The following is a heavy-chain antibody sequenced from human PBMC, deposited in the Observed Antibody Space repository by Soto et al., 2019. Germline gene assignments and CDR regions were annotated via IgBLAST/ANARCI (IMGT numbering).Heavy chain of an antibody. CDR1: GYTLTELS. J-gene: IGHJ5*02. D-gene: IGHD1-26*01. Sequence: ASVKVSCKVSGYTLTELSMHWVRQAPGKGLEWMGGFDPEDGETIYAQKFQGRVTMNEDTSTDTAYMELSSLRSEEKAVYYCATGLVGRNWFDPWGQGTLVTVSS. CDR3: ATGLVGRNWFDP. V-gene: IGHV1-24*01. CDR2: FDPEDGET.